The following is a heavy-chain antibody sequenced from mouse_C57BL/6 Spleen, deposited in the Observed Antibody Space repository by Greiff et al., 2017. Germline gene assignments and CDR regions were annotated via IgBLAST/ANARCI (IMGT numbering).Heavy chain of an antibody. Sequence: QQSCKASGYTFTSYWMHWVKQRPGRGLEWIGRIDPNSGGTKYNEKFKSKATLTVDKPSSTAYMQLSSLTSEDSAVYYCARFTQLDWYFDVWGTGTTVTVSS. J-gene: IGHJ1*03. V-gene: IGHV1-72*01. D-gene: IGHD4-1*02. CDR1: GYTFTSYW. CDR2: IDPNSGGT. CDR3: ARFTQLDWYFDV.